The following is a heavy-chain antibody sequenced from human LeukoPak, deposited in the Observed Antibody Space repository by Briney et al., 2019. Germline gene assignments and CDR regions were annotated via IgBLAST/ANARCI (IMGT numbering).Heavy chain of an antibody. V-gene: IGHV1-18*01. D-gene: IGHD3-10*01. CDR1: GYTFTSYG. CDR2: ISAYNGNT. CDR3: ARAYYRGAGTYYPPDY. J-gene: IGHJ4*02. Sequence: GASVKVSCKASGYTFTSYGISWVRQAPGQGLEWMGWISAYNGNTSYAQKLQGRVTMTTDTSTSTAYMELSSLRSEDTAVYYCARAYYRGAGTYYPPDYWGQGTLVTVSS.